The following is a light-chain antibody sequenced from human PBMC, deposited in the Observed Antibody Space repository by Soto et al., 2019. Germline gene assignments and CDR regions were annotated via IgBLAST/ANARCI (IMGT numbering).Light chain of an antibody. Sequence: QAVVTQPPSASGTPGQWVTISCSGSSSNVGSNTVSWYQQLPGTAPKVLIYSDDQRPSGGPDRFSGSRSGSSASLAISGLQSGDEADYYCASWEDSLNGWVIGGGTKLTVL. CDR2: SDD. V-gene: IGLV1-44*01. J-gene: IGLJ3*02. CDR1: SSNVGSNT. CDR3: ASWEDSLNGWV.